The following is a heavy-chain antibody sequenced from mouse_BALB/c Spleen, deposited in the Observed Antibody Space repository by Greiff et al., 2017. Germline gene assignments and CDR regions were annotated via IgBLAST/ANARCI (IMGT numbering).Heavy chain of an antibody. CDR2: IDPSDSYT. Sequence: QVQLQQPGAELVKPGASVKLSCKASGYTFTSYWMHWVKQRPGQGLEWIGEIDPSDSYTNYNQKFKGKATLTVDKSSSTAYMQLSSLTSEDSAVYYCARWRGSSYYYAMDYWGQGTSVTVSS. CDR3: ARWRGSSYYYAMDY. CDR1: GYTFTSYW. V-gene: IGHV1-69*02. D-gene: IGHD1-1*01. J-gene: IGHJ4*01.